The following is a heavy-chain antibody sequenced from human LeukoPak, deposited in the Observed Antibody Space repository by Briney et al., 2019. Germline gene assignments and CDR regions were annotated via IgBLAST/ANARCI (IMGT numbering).Heavy chain of an antibody. V-gene: IGHV4-4*07. CDR3: ARDRLYSSGWYWFDP. J-gene: IGHJ5*02. CDR1: GGSISSYY. D-gene: IGHD6-19*01. CDR2: IYTSGST. Sequence: SETLSLTCTVSGGSISSYYGSWIRQPAGKGLEWIGRIYTSGSTNYNPSLKSRVTMSVDTSKNQFSLKLSSVTAADTVGYYCARDRLYSSGWYWFDPWGQGTLVTVSS.